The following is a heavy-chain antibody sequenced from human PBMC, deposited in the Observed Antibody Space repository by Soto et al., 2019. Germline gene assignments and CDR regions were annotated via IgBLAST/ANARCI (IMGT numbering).Heavy chain of an antibody. CDR2: ISDSGSTT. CDR1: GFKISSSS. V-gene: IGHV3-48*04. D-gene: IGHD1-26*01. CDR3: AGERSALPGARDSMDV. J-gene: IGHJ6*02. Sequence: HPGGSLRLSCAAFGFKISSSSMNWVRQAPGRGLEWVAYISDSGSTTRYADSVKGRFTISRDNAKKSVYLEMNSLTADDTAVYYCAGERSALPGARDSMDVWGQGTTVTVSS.